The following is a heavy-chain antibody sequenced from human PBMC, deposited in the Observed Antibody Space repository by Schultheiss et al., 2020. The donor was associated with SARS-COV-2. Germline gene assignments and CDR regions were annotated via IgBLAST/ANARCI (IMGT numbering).Heavy chain of an antibody. CDR2: IWYDGSNK. V-gene: IGHV3-33*08. D-gene: IGHD6-19*01. Sequence: GGSLRLSCTASGFTFSSYWMSWVRQAPGKGLEWVAVIWYDGSNKYYADSVKGRFTISRDNSKNTLYLQMNSLRAEDTAVYYCARGGVPGGWQGHMDYWGQGTLVTVSS. CDR3: ARGGVPGGWQGHMDY. J-gene: IGHJ4*02. CDR1: GFTFSSYW.